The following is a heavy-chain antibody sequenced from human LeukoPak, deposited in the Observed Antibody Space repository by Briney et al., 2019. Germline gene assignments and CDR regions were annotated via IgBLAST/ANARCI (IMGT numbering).Heavy chain of an antibody. Sequence: SETLSLTCTVSGGSISSGSYYWSWIRQPAGKGLEWIGRIYTSGSTNYNPSLKSRVTVSVDTSKNQFSLKLSSVTAADTAVYYCARERLGGDYFDYWGQGTLVTVSS. D-gene: IGHD6-19*01. CDR3: ARERLGGDYFDY. J-gene: IGHJ4*02. CDR2: IYTSGST. V-gene: IGHV4-61*02. CDR1: GGSISSGSYY.